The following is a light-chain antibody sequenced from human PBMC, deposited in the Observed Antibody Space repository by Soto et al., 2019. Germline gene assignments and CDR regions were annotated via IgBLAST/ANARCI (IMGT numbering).Light chain of an antibody. CDR1: QRVSSAY. V-gene: IGKV3-20*01. CDR2: GAS. Sequence: EIVLTQSPGTLSVSPGERATLSCRASQRVSSAYLAWYQQKPGQAPRLLIYGASNRATGIPDRFSGSEAGTDFILTIDRLETEDFAVYYCQQYGRSQFTFGPGTKVDF. J-gene: IGKJ3*01. CDR3: QQYGRSQFT.